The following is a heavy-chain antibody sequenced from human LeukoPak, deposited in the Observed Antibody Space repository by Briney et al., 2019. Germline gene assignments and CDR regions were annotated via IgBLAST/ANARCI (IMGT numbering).Heavy chain of an antibody. CDR2: IYSGGST. Sequence: QPGGSLRLSCAASGFTVSSNYMSWVRQAPGKGLEWVSVIYSGGSTYYADSVKGRFTTSRDNSKNTLYLQMNSLRAEDTAVYYCASCSCPGIYYMDVWGKGTTVTVSS. J-gene: IGHJ6*03. D-gene: IGHD2-15*01. CDR3: ASCSCPGIYYMDV. CDR1: GFTVSSNY. V-gene: IGHV3-53*01.